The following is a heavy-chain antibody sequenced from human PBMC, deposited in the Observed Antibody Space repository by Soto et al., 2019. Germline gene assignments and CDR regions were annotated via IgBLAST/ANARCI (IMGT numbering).Heavy chain of an antibody. V-gene: IGHV4-31*03. Sequence: SETLSLTCTVSGGSISSGGYYWSWIRQHPGKGLEWIGYIYYSGSTYYNPSLKSRVTISVDTSKNQFSLKLSSVTAADTAVYYCARVVGSWGTVPRGPFDYWGQGTLVTVSS. CDR3: ARVVGSWGTVPRGPFDY. J-gene: IGHJ4*02. D-gene: IGHD4-17*01. CDR2: IYYSGST. CDR1: GGSISSGGYY.